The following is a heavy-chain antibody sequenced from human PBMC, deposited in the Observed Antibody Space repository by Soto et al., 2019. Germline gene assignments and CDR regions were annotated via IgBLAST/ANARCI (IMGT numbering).Heavy chain of an antibody. D-gene: IGHD4-17*01. J-gene: IGHJ6*02. CDR2: ISYDGSNK. Sequence: QVQLVESGGGVVQPGRSLRLSCAASGFTFSSYGMHWVRQAPGKGLEWVAVISYDGSNKYYADSVKGRFTISRDNSKNTLYLQMNNLTAEDTAVYYCAEEGTTVTTDVWGPGTTVTVSS. V-gene: IGHV3-30*18. CDR3: AEEGTTVTTDV. CDR1: GFTFSSYG.